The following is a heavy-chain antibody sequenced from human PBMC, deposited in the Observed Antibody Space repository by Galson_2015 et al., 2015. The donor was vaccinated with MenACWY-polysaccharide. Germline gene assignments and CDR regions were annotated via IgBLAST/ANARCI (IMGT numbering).Heavy chain of an antibody. D-gene: IGHD4-23*01. J-gene: IGHJ3*02. V-gene: IGHV3-23*01. Sequence: SLRLSCAASGFTFSSCAMSWVRQAPGKGLEWVSGISGSGGTTYYADSVKGRFTISRANSKNTLYLQMNSLRAEDTAVYYCAKRMTTVGAFDIWGHGTMVTVSS. CDR3: AKRMTTVGAFDI. CDR1: GFTFSSCA. CDR2: ISGSGGTT.